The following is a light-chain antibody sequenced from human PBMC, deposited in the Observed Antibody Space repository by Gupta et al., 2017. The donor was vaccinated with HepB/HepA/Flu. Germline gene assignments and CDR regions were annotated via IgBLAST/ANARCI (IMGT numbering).Light chain of an antibody. CDR2: GVS. CDR3: QQYNRWPPLT. CDR1: QSVSSN. V-gene: IGKV3-15*01. Sequence: EIVMTQSPATLSVSPGERVTLSCRASQSVSSNLAWYQQKPGQAPRLLIYGVSVRAAGIPVRFSASGSGTDFTLAISSLQSEDFAVYYCQQYNRWPPLTFGQGTRLEIK. J-gene: IGKJ5*01.